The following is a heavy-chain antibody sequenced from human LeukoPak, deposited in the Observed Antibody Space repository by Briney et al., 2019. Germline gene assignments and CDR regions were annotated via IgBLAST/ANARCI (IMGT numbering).Heavy chain of an antibody. J-gene: IGHJ4*02. Sequence: PSETLSLTCTVSGGSISSYYWSWIRQPPGKGLEWIGYIYYSGSTNYNPSLKSRVTISVDKSKNQFSLKLSSVTAADTAVYYCARGLWMAPFDYWGQGTLVTVSS. CDR3: ARGLWMAPFDY. V-gene: IGHV4-59*12. CDR1: GGSISSYY. D-gene: IGHD5-24*01. CDR2: IYYSGST.